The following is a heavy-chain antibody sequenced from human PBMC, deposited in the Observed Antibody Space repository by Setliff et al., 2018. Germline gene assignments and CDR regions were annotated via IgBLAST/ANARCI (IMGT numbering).Heavy chain of an antibody. V-gene: IGHV4-38-2*01. CDR1: NHSVSSDYY. CDR3: ARTLSGYLSYFDS. J-gene: IGHJ4*02. D-gene: IGHD5-12*01. CDR2: IYHTGKT. Sequence: PSETLSLTCVVSNHSVSSDYYWGRVRQSPVKGLEWIGNIYHTGKTYYNPSLKSRVTISIDTSKNYFSLRLTSVTAADTAMYFCARTLSGYLSYFDSWGQGTLVTVSS.